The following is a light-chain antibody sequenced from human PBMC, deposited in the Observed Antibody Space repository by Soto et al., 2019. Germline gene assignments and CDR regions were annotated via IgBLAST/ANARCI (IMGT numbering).Light chain of an antibody. CDR2: GSA. V-gene: IGKV3-15*01. CDR3: QQYHSWPA. Sequence: EIVLAQSPATLSVSPGERATLSFMASPSVDNYIACYQQRPGQAPRLLIYGSATRATGIPDRFSGSGSGTEFTLTSSSLQSEDSAVYYCQQYHSWPAFGQGTKVDIK. CDR1: PSVDNY. J-gene: IGKJ1*01.